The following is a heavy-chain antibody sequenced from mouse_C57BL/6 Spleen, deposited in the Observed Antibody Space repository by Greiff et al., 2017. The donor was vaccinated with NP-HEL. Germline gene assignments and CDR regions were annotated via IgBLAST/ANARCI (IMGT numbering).Heavy chain of an antibody. CDR1: GYAFSSYW. J-gene: IGHJ3*01. V-gene: IGHV1-80*01. CDR3: ARRDYDYAWFAY. Sequence: LKESGAELVKPGASVKISCKASGYAFSSYWMNWVKQRPGKGLEWIGQIYPGDGDTNYNGKFKGKATLTADKSSSTAYMQLSSLTSEDSAVYFCARRDYDYAWFAYWGQGTLVTVSA. CDR2: IYPGDGDT. D-gene: IGHD2-4*01.